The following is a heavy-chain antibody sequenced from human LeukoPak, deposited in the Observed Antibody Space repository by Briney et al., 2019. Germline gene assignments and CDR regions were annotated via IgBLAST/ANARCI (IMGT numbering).Heavy chain of an antibody. Sequence: ASVKVSCKASGYTFTGYYMHWVRQAPGQGLEWMGWINPNTGGTNYAQKFPGRVTMSMDTSISTAYLELSRLRSDDTAVYYCARFRTQWLVFDYWGKGTLVSVSS. CDR2: INPNTGGT. V-gene: IGHV1-2*02. D-gene: IGHD6-19*01. CDR1: GYTFTGYY. J-gene: IGHJ4*02. CDR3: ARFRTQWLVFDY.